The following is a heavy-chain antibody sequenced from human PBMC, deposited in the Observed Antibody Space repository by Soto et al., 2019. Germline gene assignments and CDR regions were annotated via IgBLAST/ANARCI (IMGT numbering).Heavy chain of an antibody. Sequence: SETLSLTCAVYGGSFSGYYWSWIRQPPGKGLEWIGEINHSGSTNYNPSLKSRVTISVDTSKNQFSLKLSSVTAADTAVYYCARGGHRITMVRGVSIFDYWGQGTLVTVSS. V-gene: IGHV4-34*01. J-gene: IGHJ4*02. CDR2: INHSGST. D-gene: IGHD3-10*01. CDR3: ARGGHRITMVRGVSIFDY. CDR1: GGSFSGYY.